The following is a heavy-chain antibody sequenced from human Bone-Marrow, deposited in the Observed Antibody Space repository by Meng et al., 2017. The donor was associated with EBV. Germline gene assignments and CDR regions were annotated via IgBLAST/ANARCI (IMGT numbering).Heavy chain of an antibody. CDR1: DGTFRCDA. CDR3: ASESGRGFTPDY. V-gene: IGHV1-69*01. J-gene: IGHJ4*02. CDR2: LLPMSDAP. D-gene: IGHD3-10*01. Sequence: GQVVPSGAGVKKPGSSGISSCVSSDGTFRCDADSWGRQAPRQGLGLMGGLLPMSDAPHSAQKFQGSATITADESTSTHYMQLSGLTSDDTAVYYCASESGRGFTPDYWGQGTLVTVSS.